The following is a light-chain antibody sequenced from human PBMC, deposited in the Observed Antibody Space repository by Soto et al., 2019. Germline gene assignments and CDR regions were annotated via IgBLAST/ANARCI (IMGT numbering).Light chain of an antibody. CDR3: QKCNTWKWT. J-gene: IGKJ1*01. CDR2: GAS. Sequence: IVMTQSPATLSLSPGERATLSCRASQPVGSNLAWFQQKPGQAPRLLIYGASSRATGIPARFSATGSGTEFTLTVSSLQSEDFDVYYCQKCNTWKWTLGQGTKVDIK. CDR1: QPVGSN. V-gene: IGKV3-15*01.